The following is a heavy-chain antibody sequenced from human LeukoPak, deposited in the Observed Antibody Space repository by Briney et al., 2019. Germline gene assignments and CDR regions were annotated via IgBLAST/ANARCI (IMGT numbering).Heavy chain of an antibody. CDR3: ARYIRGPDYYIDV. Sequence: SETLSLTCTASGGALSSDYWSWIRQPPGKGLEWIGYVSYSGTTNYNPSLSSRLTISLDTPKNHFSLNLYSVTAADTAIYFCARYIRGPDYYIDVWGKGTTVAVS. CDR2: VSYSGTT. CDR1: GGALSSDY. J-gene: IGHJ6*03. V-gene: IGHV4-59*01. D-gene: IGHD1-14*01.